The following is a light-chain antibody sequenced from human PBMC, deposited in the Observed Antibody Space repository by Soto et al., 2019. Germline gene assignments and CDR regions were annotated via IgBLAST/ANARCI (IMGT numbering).Light chain of an antibody. CDR3: SSYTSSSLYV. Sequence: QSALAQPPSASGSPGQSVTISCTGSGSDIGAYNFVSWYQQHPGKAPKLMIFGVTERPSGVPDRFSGSKSGNTASLTVSGLQADDEAVYYCSSYTSSSLYVFGTGTKLTVL. J-gene: IGLJ1*01. CDR1: GSDIGAYNF. V-gene: IGLV2-8*01. CDR2: GVT.